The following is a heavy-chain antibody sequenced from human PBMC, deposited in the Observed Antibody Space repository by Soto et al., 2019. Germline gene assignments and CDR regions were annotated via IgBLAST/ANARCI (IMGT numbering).Heavy chain of an antibody. J-gene: IGHJ2*01. CDR2: INHSGST. V-gene: IGHV4-34*01. CDR1: GGSFSGYY. CDR3: ATGPEYSSSPWYFDL. Sequence: PSETLSLTCAVYGGSFSGYYWSWIRQPPGKGLEWIGEINHSGSTNYNPSLKSRVTISVDTSKNQFSLKLSSVTAADTAVYYCATGPEYSSSPWYFDLWGRGTLVTVSS. D-gene: IGHD6-6*01.